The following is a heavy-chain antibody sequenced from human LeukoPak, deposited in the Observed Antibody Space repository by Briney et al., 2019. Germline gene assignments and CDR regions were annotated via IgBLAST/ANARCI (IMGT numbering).Heavy chain of an antibody. CDR3: ARDLRGIGGETAY. D-gene: IGHD3-16*01. CDR2: INSEGGTT. Sequence: GGSLRLSCAASGFTFSTYWMHWVRQAPGKGLVWVSRINSEGGTTTYADSVKGRFTISRDNAKNTLYLHMNSLRLEHTAVYYCARDLRGIGGETAYWGQGTLVTVSS. CDR1: GFTFSTYW. V-gene: IGHV3-74*01. J-gene: IGHJ4*02.